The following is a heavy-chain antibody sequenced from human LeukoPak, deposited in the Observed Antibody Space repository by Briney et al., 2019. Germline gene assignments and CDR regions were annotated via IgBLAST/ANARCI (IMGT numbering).Heavy chain of an antibody. CDR1: GFTFSSYA. J-gene: IGHJ4*02. Sequence: GGSLRLSCAASGFTFSSYAMSWVRQAPGKGLEWVSAISGSGGSTYYADSVKGRFTVSRDDSKNTLYLQMNSLRAEDTAVYYCAKDPRLLWFGELSSDYWGQGTLVTVSS. CDR3: AKDPRLLWFGELSSDY. V-gene: IGHV3-23*01. CDR2: ISGSGGST. D-gene: IGHD3-10*01.